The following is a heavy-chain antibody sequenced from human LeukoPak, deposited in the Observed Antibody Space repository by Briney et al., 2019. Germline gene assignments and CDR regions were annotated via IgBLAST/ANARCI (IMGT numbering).Heavy chain of an antibody. J-gene: IGHJ4*01. Sequence: PGGSLRLSCSASGFTFSSYSMDWVRQAPGKGLEWLSYITSSSGTIYYADSVKGRFTVSRDNAKNSLYLQMNSLRAEDTAVYYCAKQLGYCSDGNCYFDFWGQGTLVTVSS. CDR1: GFTFSSYS. V-gene: IGHV3-48*01. CDR3: AKQLGYCSDGNCYFDF. CDR2: ITSSSGTI. D-gene: IGHD2-15*01.